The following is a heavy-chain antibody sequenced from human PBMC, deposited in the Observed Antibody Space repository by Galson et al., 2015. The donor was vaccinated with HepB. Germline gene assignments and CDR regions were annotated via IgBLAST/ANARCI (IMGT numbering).Heavy chain of an antibody. V-gene: IGHV3-53*01. CDR2: IYSGGNT. CDR3: ARGLVSSGYYGDY. CDR1: GFSVSSHY. J-gene: IGHJ4*02. Sequence: LRLSCAVSGFSVSSHYMTWVRQAPGKGLECVAHIYSGGNTYYADSVKGRFTVSRDNSKNTLYLQMNSLRAEDAAVYYCARGLVSSGYYGDYWGQGTLVTVSS. D-gene: IGHD3-22*01.